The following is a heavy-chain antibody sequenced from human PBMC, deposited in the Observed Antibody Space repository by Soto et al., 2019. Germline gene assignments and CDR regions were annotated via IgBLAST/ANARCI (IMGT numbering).Heavy chain of an antibody. J-gene: IGHJ4*02. V-gene: IGHV3-23*01. CDR1: GVPFSSYA. CDR3: AKGPVLELHLSPFDY. D-gene: IGHD1-7*01. Sequence: PGGSLRLSCAASGVPFSSYAMSWVRQAPGKGLEWVSAISGSGGSTYYADSVKGRFTISRDNSKNTLYLQMNSLRAEDTAVYYCAKGPVLELHLSPFDYWGQGTLVTVSS. CDR2: ISGSGGST.